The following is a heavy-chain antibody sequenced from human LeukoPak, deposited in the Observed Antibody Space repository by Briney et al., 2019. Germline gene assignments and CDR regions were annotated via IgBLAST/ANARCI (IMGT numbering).Heavy chain of an antibody. D-gene: IGHD3-10*01. V-gene: IGHV4-38-2*02. CDR3: ANDRRGYKDRAYYFDY. Sequence: SETLSLTCTVSGYSISSGYYWGWIRQPPGKGLEWIGSIYHSGSTYYNPSLKSRVTISVDTSKNQFSLKLSSVTAADTAVYYCANDRRGYKDRAYYFDYWGQGTLVTVSS. J-gene: IGHJ4*02. CDR2: IYHSGST. CDR1: GYSISSGYY.